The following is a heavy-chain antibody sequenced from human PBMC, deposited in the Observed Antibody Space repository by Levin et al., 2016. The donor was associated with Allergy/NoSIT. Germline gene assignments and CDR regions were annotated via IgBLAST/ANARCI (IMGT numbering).Heavy chain of an antibody. CDR2: INNDETRT. J-gene: IGHJ5*02. V-gene: IGHV3-74*03. Sequence: GESLKISCAASGFPFSAWWMQWVRQAPGKGLVWLSTINNDETRTTYADPVKGRFTTSRDNAKNTLYLQLNGLTADDTAVYFCARESYYLPDHWGQGTLVTVSS. CDR3: ARESYYLPDH. CDR1: GFPFSAWW. D-gene: IGHD3-10*01.